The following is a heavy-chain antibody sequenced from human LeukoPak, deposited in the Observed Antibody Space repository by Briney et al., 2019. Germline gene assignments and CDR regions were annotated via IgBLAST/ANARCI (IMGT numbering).Heavy chain of an antibody. D-gene: IGHD6-6*01. Sequence: SETLSLTCAVYGGSFSGYYWSWIRQPPGKGLEWIGEINHSGSTNYNPSLKSRVTISVDTSKNQFSLKLSSVTAADTAVYYCARGSGQQLVRSFDYWGQGTLVTVSS. V-gene: IGHV4-34*01. CDR3: ARGSGQQLVRSFDY. CDR1: GGSFSGYY. CDR2: INHSGST. J-gene: IGHJ4*02.